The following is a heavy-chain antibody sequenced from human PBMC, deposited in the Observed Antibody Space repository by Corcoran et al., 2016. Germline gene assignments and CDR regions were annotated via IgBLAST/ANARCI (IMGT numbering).Heavy chain of an antibody. Sequence: QVQLVQSGAEVKKPGASVKVSCKASGYTFTSYGISWVRQAPGQGLEWMGWISAYNGNTNYAQKLQGRVTMTTDTSTSTAYMELRSLRSDDTAVYYCARTKLIGGAPGNNWFDPWGQGTLVTVSS. J-gene: IGHJ5*02. CDR2: ISAYNGNT. V-gene: IGHV1-18*01. D-gene: IGHD1-26*01. CDR3: ARTKLIGGAPGNNWFDP. CDR1: GYTFTSYG.